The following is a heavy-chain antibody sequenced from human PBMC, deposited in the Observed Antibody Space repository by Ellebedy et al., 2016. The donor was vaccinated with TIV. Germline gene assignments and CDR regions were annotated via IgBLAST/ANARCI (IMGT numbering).Heavy chain of an antibody. CDR1: GFTFTSYT. V-gene: IGHV3-21*01. J-gene: IGHJ6*01. Sequence: GESLKISCAASGFTFTSYTMVWLRQAPGKGLEWVSSITYSGSLFYADSVRGRFTISRDNAKNSLSLQMSSLRVEDTAVYYCARAHSDMVTHYYGMDIWGQGTTVTVS. CDR3: ARAHSDMVTHYYGMDI. D-gene: IGHD5-18*01. CDR2: ITYSGSL.